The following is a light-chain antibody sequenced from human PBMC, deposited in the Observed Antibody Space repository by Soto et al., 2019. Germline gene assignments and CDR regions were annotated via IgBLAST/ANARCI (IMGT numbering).Light chain of an antibody. Sequence: QSALTQPASVSGSPGQSLTISCSGTSSDVGGYNYVSWYQQHPGKAPQVMIYDVSNRPSGVSNRFSGSKSGNTASLTISGLQAEDEADYYCYSYTTSSTDVFGTGTKLTVL. J-gene: IGLJ1*01. CDR2: DVS. V-gene: IGLV2-14*01. CDR3: YSYTTSSTDV. CDR1: SSDVGGYNY.